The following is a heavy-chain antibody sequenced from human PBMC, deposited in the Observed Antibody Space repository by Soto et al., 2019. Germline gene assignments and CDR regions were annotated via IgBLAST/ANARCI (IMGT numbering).Heavy chain of an antibody. CDR1: GGSISSSSYY. CDR3: ARQTIFGVVIPGGVFDY. D-gene: IGHD3-3*01. V-gene: IGHV4-39*01. CDR2: IYYSGST. Sequence: PSETLSLTCTVSGGSISSSSYYWGWIRQPPGKGLEWIGSIYYSGSTYYNPSLKSRVTISVNTSKNQFSMKLSSVTAADTAVYYCARQTIFGVVIPGGVFDYWGQGTLVTVSS. J-gene: IGHJ4*02.